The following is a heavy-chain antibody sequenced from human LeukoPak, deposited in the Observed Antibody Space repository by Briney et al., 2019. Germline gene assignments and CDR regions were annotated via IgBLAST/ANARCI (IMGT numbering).Heavy chain of an antibody. D-gene: IGHD5-18*01. CDR1: GGSFSGYY. J-gene: IGHJ4*02. CDR2: INHSGST. CDR3: ARDGSGYSYGHVDY. V-gene: IGHV4-34*01. Sequence: PSETLSLTCAVYGGSFSGYYWSWIRQPPGKGLEWIGEINHSGSTNYNPSLKSRVTISVDTSKNQFSLKLTSLTAADTAVYYCARDGSGYSYGHVDYWGQGTLVTVSS.